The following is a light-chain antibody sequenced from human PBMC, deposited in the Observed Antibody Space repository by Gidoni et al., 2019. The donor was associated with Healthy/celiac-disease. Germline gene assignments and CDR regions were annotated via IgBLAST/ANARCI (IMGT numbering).Light chain of an antibody. CDR1: QDISNS. J-gene: IGKJ4*01. Sequence: DIQMTQSPSSLSASVGDRVTITCQASQDISNSLNWYQQKPGKAPKLLIYDASNLETGVPSRVSVSGSGTDFTFTSSTLQPEDFAQYYFQRYVNLPFTFGGGTKVKIK. V-gene: IGKV1-33*01. CDR3: QRYVNLPFT. CDR2: DAS.